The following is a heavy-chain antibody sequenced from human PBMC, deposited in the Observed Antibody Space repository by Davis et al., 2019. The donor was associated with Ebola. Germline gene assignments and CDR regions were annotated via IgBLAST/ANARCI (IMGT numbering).Heavy chain of an antibody. CDR3: ARVIRYYYYYGMDV. J-gene: IGHJ6*02. CDR2: INHSGST. D-gene: IGHD3-10*01. Sequence: MPSETLSLTCAVYGGSFSGYYWSWIRQPPGKGLEWIGEINHSGSTNYNPSLKSRVTISVDTSKNQFSLKLSSVTAADTAVYYCARVIRYYYYYGMDVWGQGTTVTVSS. V-gene: IGHV4-34*01. CDR1: GGSFSGYY.